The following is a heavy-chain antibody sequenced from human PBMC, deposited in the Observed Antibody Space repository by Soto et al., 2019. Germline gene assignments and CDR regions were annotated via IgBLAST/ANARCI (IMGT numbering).Heavy chain of an antibody. J-gene: IGHJ4*02. CDR2: IYYRGNA. V-gene: IGHV4-39*01. Sequence: SGTLSLTCSVSDDSINSDKYYWGWIRQPPGKGLEWIGSIYYRGNAYYNPSLQTRVTISLDKSRSQFSLKLNSVTAADSAVYFCARLEGLATISHYFDFWGPGALVPVSS. CDR1: DDSINSDKYY. D-gene: IGHD3-9*01. CDR3: ARLEGLATISHYFDF.